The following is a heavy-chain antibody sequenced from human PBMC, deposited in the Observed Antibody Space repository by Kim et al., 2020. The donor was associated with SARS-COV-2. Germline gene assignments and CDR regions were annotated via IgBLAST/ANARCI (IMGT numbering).Heavy chain of an antibody. V-gene: IGHV4-34*01. D-gene: IGHD6-13*01. J-gene: IGHJ5*02. CDR2: INHSGST. CDR1: GGSFSGYY. Sequence: SETLSLTCAVYGGSFSGYYWSWIRQPPGKGLEWIGEINHSGSTNYNPSLKSRVTISVDTSKNQFSLKLSSVTAADTAVYYCAKGIAAAIGGIGNWFDPWGQGTLVTVSS. CDR3: AKGIAAAIGGIGNWFDP.